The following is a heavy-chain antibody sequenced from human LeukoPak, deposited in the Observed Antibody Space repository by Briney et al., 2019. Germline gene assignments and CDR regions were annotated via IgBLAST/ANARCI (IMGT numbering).Heavy chain of an antibody. D-gene: IGHD2-2*01. J-gene: IGHJ3*02. Sequence: GGSLRLSCAASGFTFSSYSMNWVRQAPGKGLEGVSSIHSNSCYIYYADSVKGRFTLSRDNAKNSLYLQMNGLRAEDTAVYYCAGADIVVVPAAEAFDIWGQGTMVTVSS. CDR3: AGADIVVVPAAEAFDI. CDR2: IHSNSCYI. CDR1: GFTFSSYS. V-gene: IGHV3-21*01.